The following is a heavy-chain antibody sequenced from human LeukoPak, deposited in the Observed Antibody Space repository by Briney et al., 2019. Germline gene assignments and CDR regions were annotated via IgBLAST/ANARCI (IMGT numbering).Heavy chain of an antibody. J-gene: IGHJ5*02. CDR2: IYYSGST. CDR3: ARHGRTGKINWFDP. D-gene: IGHD3/OR15-3a*01. V-gene: IGHV4-39*01. Sequence: TPSETLSLTCTVSGGSISSSSYYWGWIRQPPGKGLEWIGSIYYSGSTYHNPSLKSRVTISVDTSKNQFSLKLSSVTAADTAVYYCARHGRTGKINWFDPWGQGTLVTVSS. CDR1: GGSISSSSYY.